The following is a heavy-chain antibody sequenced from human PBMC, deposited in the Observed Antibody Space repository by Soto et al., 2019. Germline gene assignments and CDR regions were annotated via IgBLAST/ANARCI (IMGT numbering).Heavy chain of an antibody. CDR1: GGSISSGDYY. D-gene: IGHD3-10*01. CDR3: AREGRVRGVMDYFDY. Sequence: QVQLQESGPGLVKPSQTLSLTCTVSGGSISSGDYYWSWVRQHPGKGLEWIGYIYYSGSTYYNPSLKSRVTISVDTSKNQFSLKLSSVTAADTAVYYCAREGRVRGVMDYFDYWGQGTLVTVSS. CDR2: IYYSGST. V-gene: IGHV4-31*03. J-gene: IGHJ4*02.